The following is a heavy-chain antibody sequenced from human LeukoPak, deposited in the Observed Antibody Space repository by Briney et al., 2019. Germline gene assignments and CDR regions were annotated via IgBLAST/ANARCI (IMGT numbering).Heavy chain of an antibody. V-gene: IGHV4-59*01. J-gene: IGHJ6*02. CDR1: GGSISSYY. CDR2: IYYSGST. D-gene: IGHD6-13*01. Sequence: PSETLSLTCTVSGGSISSYYWSWIRQPPGKGLEWIGYIYYSGSTNYNPSLKSRVTISVDTSKNQFSLKLSSVTAADTAVYYCARLIAAAGGVYMDVWGQGTTVTVSS. CDR3: ARLIAAAGGVYMDV.